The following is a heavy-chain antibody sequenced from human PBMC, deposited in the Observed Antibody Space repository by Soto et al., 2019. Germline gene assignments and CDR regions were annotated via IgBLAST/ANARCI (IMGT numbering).Heavy chain of an antibody. Sequence: QVQLQESGPGLVKPSQTLSLTCTVSGGSISSGGYYWSWIRQHPGKGLEWIGYIYYSGSTYYNPSLKSRGXXXXXXXXXXXXXXXXXXXAXDTAVYYCARSISPWGQGTLVTVSS. CDR3: CARSISP. CDR1: GGSISSGGYY. J-gene: IGHJ5*02. CDR2: IYYSGST. D-gene: IGHD3-10*01. V-gene: IGHV4-31*03.